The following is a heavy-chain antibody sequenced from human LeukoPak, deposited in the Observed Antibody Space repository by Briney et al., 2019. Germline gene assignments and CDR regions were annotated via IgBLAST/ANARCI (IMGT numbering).Heavy chain of an antibody. J-gene: IGHJ5*02. V-gene: IGHV3-48*03. CDR1: GFTFSSYE. Sequence: GGSLRLSCAASGFTFSSYEMNWVRQAPGKGLEWVSYISSSGSTIYYADSVKGRFTISRDNAKNSLYLQMSSLRAEDTAVYYCARAGIAAAGTRNWFDPWGQGTLVTVSS. CDR3: ARAGIAAAGTRNWFDP. CDR2: ISSSGSTI. D-gene: IGHD6-13*01.